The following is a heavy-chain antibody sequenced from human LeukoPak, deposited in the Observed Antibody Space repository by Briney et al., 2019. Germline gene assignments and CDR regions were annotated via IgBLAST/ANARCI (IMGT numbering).Heavy chain of an antibody. J-gene: IGHJ6*02. CDR2: ISGSGSII. CDR1: GFTFSNSN. V-gene: IGHV3-48*04. D-gene: IGHD6-25*01. Sequence: PGGSLRLSCAASGFTFSNSNMNWVRQAPGKGLEWASYISGSGSIISYADSVKGRFSISRDNAKNSLFLQMNSLTVDDTAIYYCATDSGHYYYGMDAWGQGTTVTVSS. CDR3: ATDSGHYYYGMDA.